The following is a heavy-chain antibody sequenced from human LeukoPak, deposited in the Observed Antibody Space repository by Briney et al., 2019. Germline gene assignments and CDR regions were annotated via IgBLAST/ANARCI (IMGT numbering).Heavy chain of an antibody. D-gene: IGHD6-6*01. CDR3: ARSSIAARSNWFDP. Sequence: SETLSLTCTVSGGSISSYYWSWIRQPPGKGLEWIGYIYYSGSTNYNPSLKSRVTISVDTSKNQFSLKLSSVTAADTPVYYCARSSIAARSNWFDPWGQGTLVTVSS. V-gene: IGHV4-59*01. CDR2: IYYSGST. J-gene: IGHJ5*02. CDR1: GGSISSYY.